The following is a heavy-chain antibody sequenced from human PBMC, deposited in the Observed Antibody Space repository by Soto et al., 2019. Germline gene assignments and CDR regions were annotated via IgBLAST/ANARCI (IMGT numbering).Heavy chain of an antibody. Sequence: VASVKVSCKASGYTFTSYYMHWVRQAPGQGLEWMGIINPSGGSTSYAQKFQGRVTMTRDTSTSTVYMELGSLRSEDTAVYYCAREIIEMATSYNWFDSWGQGTLVTVSS. V-gene: IGHV1-46*01. J-gene: IGHJ5*01. CDR1: GYTFTSYY. D-gene: IGHD5-12*01. CDR2: INPSGGST. CDR3: AREIIEMATSYNWFDS.